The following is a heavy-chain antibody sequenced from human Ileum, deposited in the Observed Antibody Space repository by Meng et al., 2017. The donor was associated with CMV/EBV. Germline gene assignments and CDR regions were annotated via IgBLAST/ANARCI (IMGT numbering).Heavy chain of an antibody. CDR2: VYASGTT. J-gene: IGHJ4*02. Sequence: VSGGSVSSSNYFWNWIRRPAGKGLEWVGRVYASGTTNYNPSLESRVTISVDSSKNQFSLNLSSVTAADTAVYYCARGDRSVTGTLDYWGQGTLVTVSS. V-gene: IGHV4-61*02. CDR1: GGSVSSSNYF. D-gene: IGHD6-19*01. CDR3: ARGDRSVTGTLDY.